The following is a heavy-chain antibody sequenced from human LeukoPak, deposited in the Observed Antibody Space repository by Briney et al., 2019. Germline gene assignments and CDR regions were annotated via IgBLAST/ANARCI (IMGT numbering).Heavy chain of an antibody. D-gene: IGHD3-16*01. CDR1: GFTFSDYA. CDR3: ARGGGLDV. V-gene: IGHV3-69-1*01. J-gene: IGHJ6*02. Sequence: PGGSLRLSCAASGFTFSDYAMSWVRQAPEKGLEWVSTISHVGGTYYADSVRGRFTISRDNAKNSLYLQMSNLRAEDTAVYFCARGGGLDVWGQGATVTVSS. CDR2: ISHVGGT.